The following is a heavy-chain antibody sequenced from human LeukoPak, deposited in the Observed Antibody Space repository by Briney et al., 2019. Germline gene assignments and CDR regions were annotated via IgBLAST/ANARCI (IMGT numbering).Heavy chain of an antibody. J-gene: IGHJ4*02. CDR1: GFTFSRYG. CDR2: ITGSGSTT. V-gene: IGHV3-23*01. CDR3: AKVSLIPTAAPPDDY. D-gene: IGHD6-13*01. Sequence: GGSLRLSCAASGFTFSRYGISWVRQAPGKGLEWASSITGSGSTTYYADSVKGRFTISRDNSKNTLYLQMNSLRAEDTAIYYCAKVSLIPTAAPPDDYWGQGTLVTVSS.